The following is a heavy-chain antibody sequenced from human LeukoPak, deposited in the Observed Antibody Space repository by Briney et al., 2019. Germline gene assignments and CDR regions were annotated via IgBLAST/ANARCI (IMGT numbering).Heavy chain of an antibody. CDR3: ARATSADSSGYYSPYYYYYYGMDV. J-gene: IGHJ6*02. D-gene: IGHD3-22*01. CDR2: ISSSSSYI. V-gene: IGHV3-21*04. CDR1: GSTFSSYS. Sequence: GGSLRLSCAASGSTFSSYSMNWVRQAPGKGLEWVSSISSSSSYIYYADSVKGRFTISRDNSKNTLYLQMNSLRAEDTAVYYCARATSADSSGYYSPYYYYYYGMDVWGQGTTVTVSS.